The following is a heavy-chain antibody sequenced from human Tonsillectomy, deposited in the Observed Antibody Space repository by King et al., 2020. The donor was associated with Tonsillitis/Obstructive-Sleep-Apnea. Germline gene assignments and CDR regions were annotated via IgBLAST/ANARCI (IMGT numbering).Heavy chain of an antibody. CDR1: EFTVNSNY. CDR2: IYTGGST. Sequence: VQLVESGGGLVQPGGSLRISCAASEFTVNSNYMNWVRQAPGKGLEWVSVIYTGGSTYYADSVKGRFTISRANSKNTLYLQMNSLRAEDTAVYYCARDAGIRDAFDIWGQGTMVTVSS. D-gene: IGHD3-16*01. J-gene: IGHJ3*02. CDR3: ARDAGIRDAFDI. V-gene: IGHV3-66*01.